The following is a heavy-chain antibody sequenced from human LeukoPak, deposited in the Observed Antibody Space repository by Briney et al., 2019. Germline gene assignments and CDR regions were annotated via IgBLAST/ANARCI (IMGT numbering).Heavy chain of an antibody. D-gene: IGHD5-18*01. CDR2: INHSGST. CDR3: ASGRDPDIATDY. V-gene: IGHV4-34*01. Sequence: SETLSLTCAVFGGSFSGYYWSWIRQPPGKGLEWIGEINHSGSTNYNPSLKSRVTKSVDTSKNQFSLKLSSVTAADTAVYYCASGRDPDIATDYWGQGTLVTVSS. CDR1: GGSFSGYY. J-gene: IGHJ4*02.